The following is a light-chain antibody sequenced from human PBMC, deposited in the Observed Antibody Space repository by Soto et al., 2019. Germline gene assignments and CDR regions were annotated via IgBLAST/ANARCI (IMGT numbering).Light chain of an antibody. CDR3: SSYSISTADL. J-gene: IGLJ1*01. V-gene: IGLV2-14*01. CDR2: EVN. Sequence: QSALPQPASVSGSPGQSITISCTGTSSDVGGYDHVSWYQLHPGKAPKLMVFEVNNRPSGVSYRFSGSKSGNTASLTISGLQAEDEADYFCSSYSISTADLFGTGTKVTVL. CDR1: SSDVGGYDH.